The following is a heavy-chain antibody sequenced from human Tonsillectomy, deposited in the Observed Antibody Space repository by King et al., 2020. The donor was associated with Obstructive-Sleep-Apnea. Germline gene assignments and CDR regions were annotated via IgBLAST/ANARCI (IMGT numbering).Heavy chain of an antibody. CDR1: GFTFSSYS. CDR2: ISSSSSYI. J-gene: IGHJ3*02. CDR3: ARVIGAGAFDI. Sequence: VQLVESGGGLVKPGGSLRLSCAASGFTFSSYSMNWVRQAPGKGLEWVSSISSSSSYIYYADSVKGRFTISRDNAKNSRYLQMNSLRAEDTAVYYCARVIGAGAFDIWGQGTMVTVSS. V-gene: IGHV3-21*01. D-gene: IGHD4/OR15-4a*01.